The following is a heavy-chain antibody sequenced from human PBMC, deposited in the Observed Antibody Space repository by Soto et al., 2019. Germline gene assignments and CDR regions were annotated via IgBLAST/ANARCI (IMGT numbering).Heavy chain of an antibody. CDR2: MNPRSGGS. Sequence: ASVKVSCKASGYTFTNYYMHWLRQAPGQGLEWMGWMNPRSGGSKYAQAFQDRVTMTRDASISTAYMEMTSLRHGDTAVYFCARPDDSTSYPLDLWDPGTLVTVSS. D-gene: IGHD4-4*01. CDR3: ARPDDSTSYPLDL. J-gene: IGHJ5*02. V-gene: IGHV1-2*02. CDR1: GYTFTNYY.